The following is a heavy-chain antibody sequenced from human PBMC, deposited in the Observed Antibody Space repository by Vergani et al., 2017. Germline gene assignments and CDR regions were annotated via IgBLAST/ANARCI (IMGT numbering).Heavy chain of an antibody. CDR2: IWYDGSNK. CDR1: GFTFSSYG. CDR3: ARAGYIAAAGYAFDI. V-gene: IGHV3-33*01. J-gene: IGHJ3*02. Sequence: QVQLVESGGGVVQPGTSLRLSCEASGFTFSSYGMHWVRQAPGKGLEWVAVIWYDGSNKYYADSVKGRFTISRDNAKNSLYLQMNSLRAEDTAVYYCARAGYIAAAGYAFDIWGQGTMVTVSS. D-gene: IGHD6-13*01.